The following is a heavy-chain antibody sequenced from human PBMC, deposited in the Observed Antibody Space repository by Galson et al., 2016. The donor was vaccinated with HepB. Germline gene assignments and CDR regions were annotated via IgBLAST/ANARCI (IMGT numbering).Heavy chain of an antibody. CDR1: GFTFNSHW. Sequence: SLRLSCAVSGFTFNSHWMTWIRQAPGQGLEWVAKIKEDGSQKYYADSVQGRFTISRDNAKNSLYLQMNSLRAEDTAVYYCARAGGVANGYALDIWGQGTMVSVSS. V-gene: IGHV3-7*04. CDR3: ARAGGVANGYALDI. D-gene: IGHD1-26*01. CDR2: IKEDGSQK. J-gene: IGHJ3*02.